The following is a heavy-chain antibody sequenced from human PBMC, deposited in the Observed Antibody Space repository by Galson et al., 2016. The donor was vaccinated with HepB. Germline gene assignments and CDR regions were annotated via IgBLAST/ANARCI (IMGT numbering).Heavy chain of an antibody. J-gene: IGHJ4*02. CDR2: IYPSDSDT. V-gene: IGHV5-51*01. Sequence: QSGAEVKKPGDSLKISCKGSGYRFTTYWIGWVRQMPGKGLEWMGIIYPSDSDTTYSPSFQGQVTMSVDKSIKTAYLQWSSLKVSDTAMYYCTRGYGPDCANGVCRFDYWGQGTLVTVSS. CDR3: TRGYGPDCANGVCRFDY. CDR1: GYRFTTYW. D-gene: IGHD2-8*01.